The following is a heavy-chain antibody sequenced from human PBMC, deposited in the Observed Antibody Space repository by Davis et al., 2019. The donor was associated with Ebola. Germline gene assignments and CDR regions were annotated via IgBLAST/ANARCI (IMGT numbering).Heavy chain of an antibody. Sequence: SETLSLTCTVSGGSISSYYWSWIRQPPGKGLEWIGYIYYSGSTNYNPSLKSRVTISVDKSKNQFSLKLSSVTAADTAVYYCAITPYYYYGMDVWGQGTTVTVSS. CDR2: IYYSGST. J-gene: IGHJ6*02. CDR3: AITPYYYYGMDV. V-gene: IGHV4-59*08. CDR1: GGSISSYY.